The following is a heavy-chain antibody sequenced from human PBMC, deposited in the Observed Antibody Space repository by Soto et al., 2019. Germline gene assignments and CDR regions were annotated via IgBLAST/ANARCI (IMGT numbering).Heavy chain of an antibody. D-gene: IGHD3-22*01. V-gene: IGHV1-69*13. CDR1: GGTFSSYA. CDR3: ARDYYDSSGYTYYYGMDV. J-gene: IGHJ6*02. Sequence: SVQVSCKASGGTFSSYAISWVRQAPGQGLEWMGGIIPIFGTANYAQKFQVRVTITADESTSTAYMELSSLRSEDTAVYYCARDYYDSSGYTYYYGMDVWGQGTTVTVSS. CDR2: IIPIFGTA.